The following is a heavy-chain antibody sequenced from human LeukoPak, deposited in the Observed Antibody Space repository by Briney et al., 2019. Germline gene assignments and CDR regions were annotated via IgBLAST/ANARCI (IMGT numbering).Heavy chain of an antibody. CDR3: TRRYGANSWWFDP. V-gene: IGHV3-73*01. CDR1: GLIFSGSA. Sequence: GGSLKLSCAASGLIFSGSAMHWVRQASGKGLEWVGRIRSKANNYATACAASVKGRFTISRDDSKNTAYLQMNSLKTEDTAVYYCTRRYGANSWWFDPWGQGTLVTVSS. CDR2: IRSKANNYAT. D-gene: IGHD4-23*01. J-gene: IGHJ5*02.